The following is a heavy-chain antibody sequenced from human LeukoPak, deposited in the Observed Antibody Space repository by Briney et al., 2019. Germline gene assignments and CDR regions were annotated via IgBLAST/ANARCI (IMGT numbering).Heavy chain of an antibody. CDR2: IYTSGST. V-gene: IGHV4-4*07. CDR3: ARDSDYGDYIPYFDY. CDR1: GGSISSYY. J-gene: IGHJ4*02. Sequence: SETLSLTCTVSGGSISSYYWSWIRQPAGKGLEWIGRIYTSGSTNYNPSLKSRVTMSVDTSKNQFSLKLSSVTVADTAVYYCARDSDYGDYIPYFDYWGQGTLVTVSS. D-gene: IGHD4-17*01.